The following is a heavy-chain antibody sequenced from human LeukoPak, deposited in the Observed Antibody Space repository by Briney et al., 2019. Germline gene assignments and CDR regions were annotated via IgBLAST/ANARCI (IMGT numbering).Heavy chain of an antibody. J-gene: IGHJ5*02. D-gene: IGHD5-18*01. Sequence: SETLSLTCTVSGGSISSSPYYWGWIRQPPGKGLEWIGSIYYSGTTHYSPSLESRVTISVDTSKNQFSLKLASVTAADTAIYYCAKGAGGFSYYNWFAPWGQGTLVTVSS. CDR2: IYYSGTT. CDR1: GGSISSSPYY. CDR3: AKGAGGFSYYNWFAP. V-gene: IGHV4-39*07.